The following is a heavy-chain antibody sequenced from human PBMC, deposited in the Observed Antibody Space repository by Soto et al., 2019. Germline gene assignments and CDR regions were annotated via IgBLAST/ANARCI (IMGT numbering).Heavy chain of an antibody. J-gene: IGHJ3*02. CDR3: AISAGLGWFGDQHAFDI. Sequence: EVQLVQSGAEVKKPGESLKISCKESGDSFTSFWIGWVRQMPGAGLEWMWSIYPGDSDTTYSPSFQGQVTISADKSINAAYLQWSSLTASDTAMYYWAISAGLGWFGDQHAFDIWGRATIVTCSS. CDR1: GDSFTSFW. CDR2: IYPGDSDT. D-gene: IGHD3-10*01. V-gene: IGHV5-51*03.